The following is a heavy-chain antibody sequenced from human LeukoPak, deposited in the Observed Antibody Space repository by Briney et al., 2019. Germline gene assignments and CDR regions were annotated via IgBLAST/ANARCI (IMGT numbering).Heavy chain of an antibody. CDR3: ARHGGTSSGAFDI. CDR2: IYYSGST. CDR1: GGSMSRHY. J-gene: IGHJ3*02. Sequence: SETLSFTCTVTGGSMSRHYWSWIRMPPGKGQEMIGYIYYSGSTDYNPSLKSRVSISVATSKNQFSLSLGSVTAADTAVYYCARHGGTSSGAFDIWGQGTMVTVSS. V-gene: IGHV4-59*08. D-gene: IGHD6-19*01.